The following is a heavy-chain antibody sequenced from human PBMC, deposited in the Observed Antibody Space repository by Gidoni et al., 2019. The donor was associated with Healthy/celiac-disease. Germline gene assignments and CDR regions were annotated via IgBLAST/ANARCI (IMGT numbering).Heavy chain of an antibody. CDR1: GGSISSGGYY. CDR3: ARLGGGRNWFDP. CDR2: IYYSGST. V-gene: IGHV4-31*03. Sequence: QVQLQESGLGLAKPSQTLSLTCTVPGGSISSGGYYWSWIRQHPGKGLEWIGYIYYSGSTYYNPSLKSRVTISVDTSKNQFSLKLSSVTAADTAVYYCARLGGGRNWFDPWGQGTLITVSS. D-gene: IGHD2-15*01. J-gene: IGHJ5*02.